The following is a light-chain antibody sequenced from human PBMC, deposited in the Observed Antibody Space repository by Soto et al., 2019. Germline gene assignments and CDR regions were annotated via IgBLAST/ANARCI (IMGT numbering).Light chain of an antibody. V-gene: IGKV2-28*01. CDR3: MQALQTPRT. J-gene: IGKJ2*01. Sequence: DIVMTQSPLSLPVTPGEPASISCRSSQSLLHSNGYNYLDWYLQKPGQSPQLLIYLGSNRASGVPDRFSGSGSGTDFTLKISRVEAEDVGVYYCMQALQTPRTFVHGTKLEIK. CDR2: LGS. CDR1: QSLLHSNGYNY.